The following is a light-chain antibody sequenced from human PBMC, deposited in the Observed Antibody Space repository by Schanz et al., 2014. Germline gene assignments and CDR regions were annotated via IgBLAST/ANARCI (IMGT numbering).Light chain of an antibody. J-gene: IGKJ4*01. CDR1: QSVSSSD. CDR3: QRYDGPSLT. CDR2: AAY. V-gene: IGKV3-20*01. Sequence: TQSPGSLSLSPGDRVTLTCRASQSVSSSDLAWYQQQPGQATRLLIYAAYSRATGVPDRFSGAGSGTDFTLTISRLEPEDNAVYHCQRYDGPSLTFGGGTKVDIK.